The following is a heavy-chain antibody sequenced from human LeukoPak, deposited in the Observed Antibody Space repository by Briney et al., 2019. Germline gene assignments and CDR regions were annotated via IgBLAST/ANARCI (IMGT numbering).Heavy chain of an antibody. J-gene: IGHJ4*02. Sequence: GGSLRLSCAASGFTFSSYSMNWVRQAPGKGLEWVSSISSSSSYIYYADSVKGRFTISRDNAKNSLYLQMNSLRAEDTAVYYCARGGPANRYFDYWGQGTLVTVSS. D-gene: IGHD1-14*01. CDR3: ARGGPANRYFDY. CDR1: GFTFSSYS. V-gene: IGHV3-21*01. CDR2: ISSSSSYI.